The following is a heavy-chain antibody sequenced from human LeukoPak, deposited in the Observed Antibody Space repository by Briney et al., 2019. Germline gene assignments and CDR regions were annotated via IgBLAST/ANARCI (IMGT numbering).Heavy chain of an antibody. J-gene: IGHJ6*02. CDR3: ARDGMDSGSYPHFGMDV. V-gene: IGHV3-21*01. CDR1: GFTFSSYN. CDR2: ISSSSSYI. D-gene: IGHD1-26*01. Sequence: GGSLRLSCAASGFTFSSYNMNWVRQAPGKGLEWVSSISSSSSYIYYAVSVKGRFTISRDNAKNSLYLQMNSLRAEDTAVYYCARDGMDSGSYPHFGMDVWGQGTTVTVSS.